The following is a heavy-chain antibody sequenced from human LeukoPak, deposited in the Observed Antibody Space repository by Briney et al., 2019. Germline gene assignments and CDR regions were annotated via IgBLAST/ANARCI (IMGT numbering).Heavy chain of an antibody. CDR1: GYTFSAYY. J-gene: IGHJ6*02. Sequence: ASVKVSCKASGYTFSAYYIHWVRQAPGQGLEWMGWINPISGGTNFAQKFQGRVTLTRDTSIGTAYMELRSLRADDTAVYYCARFVSPRAQLQLYVYSGMDVWGQGTTVTVSS. CDR2: INPISGGT. CDR3: ARFVSPRAQLQLYVYSGMDV. V-gene: IGHV1-2*02. D-gene: IGHD1-1*01.